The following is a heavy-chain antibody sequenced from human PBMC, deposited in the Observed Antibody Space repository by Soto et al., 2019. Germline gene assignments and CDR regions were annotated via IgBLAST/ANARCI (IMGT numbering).Heavy chain of an antibody. V-gene: IGHV1-46*03. D-gene: IGHD4-17*01. Sequence: ASVKVSCKASGYTFTSYYMHWVRQAPGQGLEWMGIINPSGGSTSYAQKFQGRVPMTRDTSTSTVYMELSSLRSEDTAVYYCARMGGDYKKKRIFFDYWGQGTLVTVSS. CDR3: ARMGGDYKKKRIFFDY. CDR1: GYTFTSYY. CDR2: INPSGGST. J-gene: IGHJ4*02.